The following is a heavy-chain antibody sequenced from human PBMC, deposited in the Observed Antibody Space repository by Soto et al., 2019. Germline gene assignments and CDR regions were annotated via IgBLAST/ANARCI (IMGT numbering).Heavy chain of an antibody. CDR3: AGKYCSGGSCYSSAEYFQH. J-gene: IGHJ1*01. CDR1: GGTFSSYT. CDR2: IIPILGIA. Sequence: SVKVSCKASGGTFSSYTISWVRQAPGQGLEWMGRIIPILGIANYAQKLQGRVTITADKSTSTAYMELSSLRSEDTAVYYCAGKYCSGGSCYSSAEYFQHWGQGTLVTVSS. D-gene: IGHD2-15*01. V-gene: IGHV1-69*02.